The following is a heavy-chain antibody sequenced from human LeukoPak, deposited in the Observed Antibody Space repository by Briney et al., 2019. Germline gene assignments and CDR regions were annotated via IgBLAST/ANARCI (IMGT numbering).Heavy chain of an antibody. CDR3: AKDLYSSSWLHAFDI. V-gene: IGHV3-30*02. J-gene: IGHJ3*02. CDR1: GFTFSRFG. Sequence: GGSLRLSCAASGFTFSRFGMYWVRQAPGKGLEWVAFIRYDGNNRYYADSVKGRFTISRDNSKNTLYLQMNSLRAEDTAVYYCAKDLYSSSWLHAFDIWGQGTMVTVSS. D-gene: IGHD6-13*01. CDR2: IRYDGNNR.